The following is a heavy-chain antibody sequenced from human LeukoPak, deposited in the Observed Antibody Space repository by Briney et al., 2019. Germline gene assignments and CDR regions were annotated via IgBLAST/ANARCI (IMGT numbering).Heavy chain of an antibody. V-gene: IGHV4-59*01. CDR3: ARGHRGLGY. D-gene: IGHD3-16*01. J-gene: IGHJ4*02. Sequence: SETLSLTCTVSGASISDYYWSWIRQPPGKGLEWIGYIYYTGTTTYNPSLKSRVTISVDTSKNQFSLKLTSVTAADTAVYYCARGHRGLGYWGQGTLVTVSS. CDR2: IYYTGTT. CDR1: GASISDYY.